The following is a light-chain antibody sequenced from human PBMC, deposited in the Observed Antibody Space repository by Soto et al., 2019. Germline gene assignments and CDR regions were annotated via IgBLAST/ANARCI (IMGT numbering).Light chain of an antibody. CDR2: GAS. CDR1: QSVYNNY. V-gene: IGKV3-20*01. J-gene: IGKJ2*01. CDR3: KRSGSSPPHI. Sequence: EIVLTQSPGTLSLSPGEGATLSCRASQSVYNNYLAWYQQKPGQAPRLLISGASSRATGIPDRFGGSGSGIDLPLTISRLDSEAFVEFKCKRSGSSPPHIFGQGTKWEIK.